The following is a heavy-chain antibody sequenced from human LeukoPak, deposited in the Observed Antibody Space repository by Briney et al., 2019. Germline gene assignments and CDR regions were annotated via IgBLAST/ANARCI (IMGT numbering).Heavy chain of an antibody. D-gene: IGHD2/OR15-2a*01. V-gene: IGHV4-39*07. J-gene: IGHJ4*02. Sequence: SETLSLTCTVSGGSISSSDYYWGWIRLPPGKGLEWIGSIYYSGSTYYNPSLKSRVTISVDTSKNQLSLKLSSVTAADTAVYYCARAGNTRFDYWGQGTLVTVSS. CDR3: ARAGNTRFDY. CDR1: GGSISSSDYY. CDR2: IYYSGST.